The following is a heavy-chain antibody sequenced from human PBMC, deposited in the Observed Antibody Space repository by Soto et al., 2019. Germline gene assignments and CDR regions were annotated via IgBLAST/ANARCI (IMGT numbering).Heavy chain of an antibody. CDR1: GFLFNSYG. CDR3: TRDISPGIVFPDFDF. D-gene: IGHD2-15*01. V-gene: IGHV3-21*01. CDR2: ISSTSTYI. J-gene: IGHJ4*02. Sequence: EVQLVESGGGLAKPGGSLRLSCPASGFLFNSYGMNWVRLSPGRGLEWISSISSTSTYIEYADSVKGRFIISRDNAENSLFLQMNSLRAEDTAVYYCTRDISPGIVFPDFDFWGQGALVTVPS.